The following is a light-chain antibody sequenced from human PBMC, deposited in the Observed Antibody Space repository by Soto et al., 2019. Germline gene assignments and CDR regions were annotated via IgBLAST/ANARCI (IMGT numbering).Light chain of an antibody. V-gene: IGKV1-5*01. CDR2: DAS. Sequence: MKQPSSPLSASVDDTVTTACRSSQSIRTYLAWFQQKPGKAPNLLIYDASSLHSGVPSRFSGGGSGTEFTLTIGSLHPDYVATYYCQQYNSHWTFGQGTKVDIK. CDR3: QQYNSHWT. J-gene: IGKJ1*01. CDR1: QSIRTY.